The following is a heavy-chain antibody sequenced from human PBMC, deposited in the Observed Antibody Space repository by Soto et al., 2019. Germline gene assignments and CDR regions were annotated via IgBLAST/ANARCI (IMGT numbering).Heavy chain of an antibody. D-gene: IGHD2-2*01. CDR2: IKEDGSEK. Sequence: EVQLVESGGGLVQPGGSLRLSCAAPEFTFSSYWMNWVRQAPGKGLEWVANIKEDGSEKYYVDSVKGRFTISRDNAKNSLYLQMKSLRGEDTAVYYCARDLGAPGRGSAVGYYYHYGMDVWGQGTTVTVSS. CDR3: ARDLGAPGRGSAVGYYYHYGMDV. V-gene: IGHV3-7*05. J-gene: IGHJ6*02. CDR1: EFTFSSYW.